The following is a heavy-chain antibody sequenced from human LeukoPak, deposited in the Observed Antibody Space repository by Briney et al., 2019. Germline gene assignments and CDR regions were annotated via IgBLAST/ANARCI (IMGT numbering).Heavy chain of an antibody. CDR1: GYSFAGYY. D-gene: IGHD3-22*01. CDR3: ARDPSGDSSGYPFGY. V-gene: IGHV1-2*02. J-gene: IGHJ4*02. CDR2: MNPANGVT. Sequence: ASVKVSCKSSGYSFAGYYMQWVRQAPGQGPEWMGWMNPANGVTNYARKFQGRVTLTSDTSISTAYMELSRLTSDDTAVYYCARDPSGDSSGYPFGYWGQGTVVTVSS.